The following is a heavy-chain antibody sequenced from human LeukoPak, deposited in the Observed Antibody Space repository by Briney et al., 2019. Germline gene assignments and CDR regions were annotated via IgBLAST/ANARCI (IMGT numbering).Heavy chain of an antibody. J-gene: IGHJ3*02. D-gene: IGHD3-22*01. CDR3: ARRPFYYDSSGYLPPNAFDI. V-gene: IGHV5-51*01. CDR2: IYPGDSDT. Sequence: GESLKISCTGSGYSFTSYWIGWVRQMPGQGLEWMGIIYPGDSDTRYSPSFQGQVTISADKSISTAYLQWSSLKASDTAMYYCARRPFYYDSSGYLPPNAFDIWGQGTMVTVSS. CDR1: GYSFTSYW.